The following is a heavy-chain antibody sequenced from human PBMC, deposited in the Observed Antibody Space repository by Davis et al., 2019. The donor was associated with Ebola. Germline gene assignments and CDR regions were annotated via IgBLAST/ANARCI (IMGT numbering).Heavy chain of an antibody. D-gene: IGHD3-10*02. CDR3: ARGSTMSQ. CDR2: ISAYNGNT. Sequence: AASVKVSCKASGYTFTSYGISWVRQPPGPRLQWMGWISAYNGNTNYAQKLQGRVTMTTDTSTSTAYMELSSLRSEDTAVYYCARGSTMSQWGQGTLVTVSS. J-gene: IGHJ4*02. V-gene: IGHV1-18*04. CDR1: GYTFTSYG.